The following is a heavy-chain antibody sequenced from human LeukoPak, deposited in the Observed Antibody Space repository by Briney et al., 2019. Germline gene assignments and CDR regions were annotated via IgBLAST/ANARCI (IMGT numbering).Heavy chain of an antibody. CDR2: IIPIFGTA. Sequence: SVKVSCKASGGTFSSYAISWVRQAPGQGLEWMGGIIPIFGTANYAQKFQGRVTTTADESTSTAYMELSSLRSEDTAVYYCASSRRFGELSSPYDYWGQGTLVTVSS. J-gene: IGHJ4*02. V-gene: IGHV1-69*13. CDR3: ASSRRFGELSSPYDY. D-gene: IGHD3-10*01. CDR1: GGTFSSYA.